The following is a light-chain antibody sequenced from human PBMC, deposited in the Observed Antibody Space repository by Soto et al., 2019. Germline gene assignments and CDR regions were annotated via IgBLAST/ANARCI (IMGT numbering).Light chain of an antibody. CDR1: SSDIGHYSF. CDR2: DVT. Sequence: QSALTQPASVSGSPGQSITISCTGSSSDIGHYSFVSWYQQYPGNVPKLIIYDVTKRPSGASVRFSGSKSGNTASLTISGLQPEDEADYYCCSYTTGYTLVFGTGTQLTVL. CDR3: CSYTTGYTLV. V-gene: IGLV2-14*03. J-gene: IGLJ6*01.